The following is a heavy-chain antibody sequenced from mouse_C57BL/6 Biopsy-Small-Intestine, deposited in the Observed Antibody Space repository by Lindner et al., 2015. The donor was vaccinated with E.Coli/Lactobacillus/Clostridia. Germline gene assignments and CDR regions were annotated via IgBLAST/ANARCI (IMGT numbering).Heavy chain of an antibody. CDR1: GYTFTSYW. V-gene: IGHV1-7*01. J-gene: IGHJ4*01. CDR3: AREMGNYDAMDY. CDR2: INPSSGYT. Sequence: VQLQESGAGTGENLGASVKMSCKASGYTFTSYWMHWVKQRPGQGLEWIGYINPSSGYTEYNQKFKDKATLTADKSSSTAYMQLSSLTSEDSAVYYCAREMGNYDAMDYWGQGTSVTVSS. D-gene: IGHD2-3*01.